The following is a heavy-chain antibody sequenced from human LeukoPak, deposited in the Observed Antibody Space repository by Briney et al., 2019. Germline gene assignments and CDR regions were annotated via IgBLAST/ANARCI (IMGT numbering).Heavy chain of an antibody. J-gene: IGHJ6*02. CDR2: IYSGGST. V-gene: IGHV3-66*01. D-gene: IGHD2-15*01. CDR1: GFTVSSNY. Sequence: GGSLRLSCAASGFTVSSNYMSWVRQAPGKGLEWVSVIYSGGSTYYADSVKGRFTISRDNSKNTLYLQMNSLRAEDTAVYYCARGDIVEVVAASDYYYYGMDVWGQGTTVTVFS. CDR3: ARGDIVEVVAASDYYYYGMDV.